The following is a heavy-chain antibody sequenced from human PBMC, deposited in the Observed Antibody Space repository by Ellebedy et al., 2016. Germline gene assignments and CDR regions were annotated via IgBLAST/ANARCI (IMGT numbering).Heavy chain of an antibody. CDR1: GGSVSSDY. CDR3: AKWNGGWYAFEV. D-gene: IGHD6-19*01. V-gene: IGHV4-59*02. CDR2: VFHTGPT. Sequence: SETLSLTCNVSGGSVSSDYWNWIRRPPGKGLEWIGYVFHTGPTNYNPSLKIRVTMSVDTSKSQFSLRLTSVTAADTAVYYCAKWNGGWYAFEVWGQGTMVTVSS. J-gene: IGHJ3*01.